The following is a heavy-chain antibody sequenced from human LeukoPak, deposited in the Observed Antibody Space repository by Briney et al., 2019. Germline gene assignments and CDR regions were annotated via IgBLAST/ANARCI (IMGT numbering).Heavy chain of an antibody. CDR1: GFTFSSYW. CDR3: ARGAYCGGDCPRDY. CDR2: INSDGSST. D-gene: IGHD2-21*02. J-gene: IGHJ4*02. V-gene: IGHV3-74*01. Sequence: GGSLSLSCAASGFTFSSYWMHWVRHAPGKGLVWVSRINSDGSSTNYADSVKGRFTISRDNAKNTLYLQRNSLRAEDTAVYYCARGAYCGGDCPRDYWGQGTLVTVSS.